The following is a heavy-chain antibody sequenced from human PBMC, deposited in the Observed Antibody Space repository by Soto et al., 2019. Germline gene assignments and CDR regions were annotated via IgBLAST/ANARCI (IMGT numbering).Heavy chain of an antibody. J-gene: IGHJ4*02. CDR2: IYYDEGNK. V-gene: IGHV3-33*08. D-gene: IGHD3-16*02. CDR3: ARDPPEEWSISLPTDY. CDR1: GFSFRSFG. Sequence: QVHLVESGGGVVQPGRSLRLSCAASGFSFRSFGMHWVRQAPGKWLEWVAVIYYDEGNKYYADSVKGRFTISRYNSKNMLYLQMNSLTVEDTAVYYCARDPPEEWSISLPTDYWGQGTLVTVS.